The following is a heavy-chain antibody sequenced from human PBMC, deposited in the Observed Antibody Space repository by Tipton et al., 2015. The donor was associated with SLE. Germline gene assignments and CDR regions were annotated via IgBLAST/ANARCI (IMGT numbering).Heavy chain of an antibody. CDR1: GFTFSNAW. CDR2: IKSKTDGGTT. Sequence: SLRLSCAASGFTFSNAWMSWVRQAPGKGLEWVGRIKSKTDGGTTDYADSVKGRFTISRDNSKNTLYLQMNSLRAEDTAVYYCAKSWGRERAYCGGDCYPGPLDYWGQGTLVTVSS. CDR3: AKSWGRERAYCGGDCYPGPLDY. V-gene: IGHV3-15*01. J-gene: IGHJ4*02. D-gene: IGHD2-21*01.